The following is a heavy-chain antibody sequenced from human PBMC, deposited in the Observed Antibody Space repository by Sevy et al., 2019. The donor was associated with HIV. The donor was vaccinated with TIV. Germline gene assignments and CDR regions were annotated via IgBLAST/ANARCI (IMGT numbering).Heavy chain of an antibody. D-gene: IGHD6-13*01. Sequence: GGSLRLSCAASGFTFSSYAMHWVRQAPGKGLEWVAVISYDGSNKYYADSVKGRFTISRDNSKNTLYLQMNSLRAEDTAVYYCARDVAAAGTYYFDYWGQGTLVTVSS. CDR3: ARDVAAAGTYYFDY. J-gene: IGHJ4*02. V-gene: IGHV3-30-3*01. CDR2: ISYDGSNK. CDR1: GFTFSSYA.